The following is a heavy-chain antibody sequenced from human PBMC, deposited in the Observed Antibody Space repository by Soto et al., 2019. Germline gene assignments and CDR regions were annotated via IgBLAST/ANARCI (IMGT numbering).Heavy chain of an antibody. V-gene: IGHV3-15*01. CDR2: IKSKTDGGTT. CDR1: GFTFSNAW. CDR3: TTQGGYSYGLVDY. D-gene: IGHD5-18*01. Sequence: PGGSLRLSCAASGFTFSNAWMSWVRQAPGKGLEWVGRIKSKTDGGTTDYAAPVKGRFTISRDDSKNTLYLQMNSLKTEDTAVYYCTTQGGYSYGLVDYWGQGTLVTVSS. J-gene: IGHJ4*02.